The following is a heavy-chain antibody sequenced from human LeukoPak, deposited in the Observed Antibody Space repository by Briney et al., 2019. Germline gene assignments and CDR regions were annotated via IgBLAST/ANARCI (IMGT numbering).Heavy chain of an antibody. D-gene: IGHD3-16*01. CDR1: GFTFSNYA. J-gene: IGHJ4*02. V-gene: IGHV3-23*01. CDR3: ALGGYFDY. CDR2: ISGSGDST. Sequence: SGGSLRLSCAASGFTFSNYAMSWVRQAPGKGLEWVSGISGSGDSTYYVDSVKGRFTISRDNSKNTLYLQMNSLRAEDTAVYYCALGGYFDYWGQGTLVTVSS.